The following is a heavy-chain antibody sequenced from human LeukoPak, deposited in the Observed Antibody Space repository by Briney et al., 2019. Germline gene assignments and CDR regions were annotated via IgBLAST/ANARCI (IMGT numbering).Heavy chain of an antibody. J-gene: IGHJ4*02. Sequence: SGGSLRLSCTASGFTFSGYAMSWVRQAPVKGLEWVSTISGSGRNTYYADSVKGRFTISRDNSKNTLYLQMNSLRAEDTALYYCATNYYDSSGYFPDFDYWGQGALVSVSS. D-gene: IGHD3-22*01. V-gene: IGHV3-23*01. CDR3: ATNYYDSSGYFPDFDY. CDR2: ISGSGRNT. CDR1: GFTFSGYA.